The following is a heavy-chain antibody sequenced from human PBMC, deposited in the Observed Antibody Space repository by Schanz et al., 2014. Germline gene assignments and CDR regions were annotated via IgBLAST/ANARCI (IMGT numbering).Heavy chain of an antibody. V-gene: IGHV3-30-3*02. Sequence: GQLVESGGGLVKPGGSLRLSCAASGFTFSRYAMHWVRQAPGKGLEWVALISNDGSIKYYADSVEGRFTISRDNSRNTLYLQMNSLRAEDTAVYYCAKDLLYGAPMPLNHLDYWGQGTLVTVSS. CDR3: AKDLLYGAPMPLNHLDY. J-gene: IGHJ4*02. CDR2: ISNDGSIK. CDR1: GFTFSRYA. D-gene: IGHD2-2*01.